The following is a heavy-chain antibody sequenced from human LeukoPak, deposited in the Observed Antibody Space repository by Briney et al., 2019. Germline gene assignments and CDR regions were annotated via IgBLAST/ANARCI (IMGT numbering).Heavy chain of an antibody. CDR2: IGTAGDT. CDR1: GLTFSSYA. D-gene: IGHD1-26*01. Sequence: GGSLRLSCAASGLTFSSYAMHWVRQATGKGLEWVSAIGTAGDTFYPGSVKGRFTISGENAKNSLSLQMNSLRAEDTAVYYCVRQQTPHGNFDYWGQGTLVTVSS. V-gene: IGHV3-13*01. CDR3: VRQQTPHGNFDY. J-gene: IGHJ4*02.